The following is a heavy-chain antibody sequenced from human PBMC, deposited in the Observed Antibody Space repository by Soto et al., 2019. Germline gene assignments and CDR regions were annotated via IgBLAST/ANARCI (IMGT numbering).Heavy chain of an antibody. V-gene: IGHV4-31*03. CDR2: IYSSGNT. J-gene: IGHJ5*02. CDR1: GGSTDSGSYF. CDR3: ARGVTSTGWFDP. D-gene: IGHD3-10*01. Sequence: SETLSLTCTVSGGSTDSGSYFWSWIRQHQQKGLEWIGYIYSSGNTYYNPFFRSRVSISPDTSRNQFSLKLHSVTAADTAVYYCARGVTSTGWFDPWGQGLLVKVS.